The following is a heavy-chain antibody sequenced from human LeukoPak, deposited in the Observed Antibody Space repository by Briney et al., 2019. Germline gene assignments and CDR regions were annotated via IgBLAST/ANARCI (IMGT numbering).Heavy chain of an antibody. CDR2: INPNSGGT. CDR3: ARGAVNRYNWNDDNFYYYYMDV. J-gene: IGHJ6*03. V-gene: IGHV1-2*02. D-gene: IGHD1-1*01. Sequence: ASVKVSCKASGYTFTGYYMHWVRQAPGQGLEWMGWINPNSGGTNYAQKLQGRVTMTTDTSTSTAYMGLRSLRSGDTAVYYCARGAVNRYNWNDDNFYYYYMDVWGKGTTVTISS. CDR1: GYTFTGYY.